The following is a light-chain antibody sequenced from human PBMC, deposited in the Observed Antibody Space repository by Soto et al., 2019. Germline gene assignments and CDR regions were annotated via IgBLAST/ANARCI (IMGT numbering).Light chain of an antibody. Sequence: DIQMTQSPSSLSASVGDRVTITCQASQDINNFLSWYQQKPGKSPKLLIYDASNLETGVPSRFSGSGSGTTFIFTISSLQAEDIATYCCQQYDYCPRTFGGGTKVDIK. CDR1: QDINNF. CDR2: DAS. J-gene: IGKJ4*01. CDR3: QQYDYCPRT. V-gene: IGKV1-33*01.